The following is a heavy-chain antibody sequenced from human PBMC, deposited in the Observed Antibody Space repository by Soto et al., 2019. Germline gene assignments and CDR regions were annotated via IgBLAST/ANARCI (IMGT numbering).Heavy chain of an antibody. D-gene: IGHD2-2*02. V-gene: IGHV4-30-2*01. CDR3: ARGAYCSSTSCYTSYYYGMDV. J-gene: IGHJ6*02. CDR2: IYHSGST. CDR1: GGSISSGGYS. Sequence: SETLSLTCAVSGGSISSGGYSWSWIRQPPGKGLEWIGYIYHSGSTYYNPSLKSRVTITVDRSKNQFSLKLSSVTAADTAVYYCARGAYCSSTSCYTSYYYGMDVWGQGTTVTVSS.